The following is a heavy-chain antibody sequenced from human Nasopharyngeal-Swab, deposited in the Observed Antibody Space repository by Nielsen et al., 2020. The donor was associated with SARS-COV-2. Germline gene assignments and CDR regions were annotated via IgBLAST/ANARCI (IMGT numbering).Heavy chain of an antibody. CDR1: GFTFADSA. J-gene: IGHJ6*02. D-gene: IGHD3-10*01. V-gene: IGHV3-49*04. Sequence: GESLKISYTGSGFTFADSALSWVRQAPGNGLEGVGFISTKAFSETTNYAASVKGRFTISRDDSKSIAYLQMNSLKTEDTAVYYCGREPMGNTMLRGVLSDHYFGMDVWGQGTTVTVSS. CDR2: ISTKAFSETT. CDR3: GREPMGNTMLRGVLSDHYFGMDV.